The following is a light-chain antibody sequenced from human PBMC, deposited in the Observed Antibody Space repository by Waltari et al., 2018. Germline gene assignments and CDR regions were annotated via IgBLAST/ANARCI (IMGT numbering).Light chain of an antibody. CDR2: GAS. J-gene: IGKJ2*01. V-gene: IGKV3-15*01. Sequence: EIVMTQSPDTLSVSPGERAPLSCRASQSVSSNLAWYQQQPGQAPRLLIYGASTRATGIPARFSGSGSGTEFTLTISSLQSEDFAVYYCQQYNNWPYTFGQGTKLEIK. CDR3: QQYNNWPYT. CDR1: QSVSSN.